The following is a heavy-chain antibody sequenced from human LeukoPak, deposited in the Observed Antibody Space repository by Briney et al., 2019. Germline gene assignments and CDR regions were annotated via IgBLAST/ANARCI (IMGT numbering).Heavy chain of an antibody. CDR3: ARVGAVGGVFRAFDI. D-gene: IGHD3-16*01. J-gene: IGHJ3*02. Sequence: GGSLRLSCAASGFTFSNAWMSWVRQAPGKGLEWVGRIKSKTDGGTTDYAAPVKGRFTISRDNSKNTLYLQMNSLRAEDTAVYYCARVGAVGGVFRAFDIWGQGTMVTVSS. CDR2: IKSKTDGGTT. V-gene: IGHV3-15*01. CDR1: GFTFSNAW.